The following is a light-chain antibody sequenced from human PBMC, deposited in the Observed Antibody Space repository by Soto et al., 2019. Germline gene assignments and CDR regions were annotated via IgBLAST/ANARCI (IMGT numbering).Light chain of an antibody. Sequence: DIQMTQSPSSLSASLGDKVTLTCRASEDIAHYLAWYQQKPGKAPRVLINGVYTRATGIQDRFSGSGSGTDFTLTIRRLEPEDFAIYYCKFYGSSLITFGQGTRLEI. CDR2: GVY. J-gene: IGKJ5*01. V-gene: IGKV1-27*01. CDR1: EDIAHY. CDR3: KFYGSSLIT.